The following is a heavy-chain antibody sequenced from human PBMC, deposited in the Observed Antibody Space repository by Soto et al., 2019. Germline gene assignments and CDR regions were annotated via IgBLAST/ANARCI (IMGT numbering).Heavy chain of an antibody. J-gene: IGHJ4*02. CDR3: AKWHTYNYDSLAFSGFDC. V-gene: IGHV3-23*01. CDR1: GFTFSSYA. D-gene: IGHD3-16*01. Sequence: GGSLRLSCVASGFTFSSYAMTWFRQAPGKGLGWVSAISGGDGSPSYADSVKGRFTISRDNSKNTLCLHMNSLRADDTAAYYCAKWHTYNYDSLAFSGFDCWGQGTQVTVSS. CDR2: ISGGDGSP.